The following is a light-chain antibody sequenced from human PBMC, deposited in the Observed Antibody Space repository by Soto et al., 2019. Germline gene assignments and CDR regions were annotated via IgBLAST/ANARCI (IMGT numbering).Light chain of an antibody. CDR2: DAS. J-gene: IGKJ1*01. Sequence: EIVVTQSPGTLSLSPGERATLSCRASQSVSSTSLAWYQHKPGQAPRLLIYDASNRAAGIPDRFSGSGAGTDFPLTINRLEPEDFALYCRQQYSGSPPTFGQGTKVQIK. V-gene: IGKV3-20*01. CDR1: QSVSSTS. CDR3: QQYSGSPPT.